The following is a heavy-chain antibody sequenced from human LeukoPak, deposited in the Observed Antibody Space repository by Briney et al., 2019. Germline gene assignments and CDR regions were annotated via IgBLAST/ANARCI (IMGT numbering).Heavy chain of an antibody. J-gene: IGHJ4*02. CDR2: IHSGGST. V-gene: IGHV3-53*01. CDR1: GFTVSSNY. D-gene: IGHD5-12*01. Sequence: GGSLRLSCAASGFTVSSNYMSWVRQAPGKGLEWVSVIHSGGSTYYADSVKGRFTISRDNSKNTLYLQMNSLRAEDTAVYYCARGRGYSGYDHFDYWGQGTLVTVSS. CDR3: ARGRGYSGYDHFDY.